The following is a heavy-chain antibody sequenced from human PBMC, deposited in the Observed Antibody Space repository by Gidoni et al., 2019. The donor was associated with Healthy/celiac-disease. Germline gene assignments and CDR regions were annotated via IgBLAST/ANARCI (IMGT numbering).Heavy chain of an antibody. CDR3: VKEWGGGGGVRPFDY. V-gene: IGHV3-64D*06. J-gene: IGHJ4*02. CDR1: GFTFSSYA. D-gene: IGHD3-16*01. Sequence: EVQLVESGGGLVQPGGSLRLSCSASGFTFSSYAMHWVRQAPGRGLEYVSALSINGGSKDSQDSVKGRLTISRDNSKTTLYLQMSSLRAEATAVYYCVKEWGGGGGVRPFDYWGQGTLVTVSS. CDR2: LSINGGSK.